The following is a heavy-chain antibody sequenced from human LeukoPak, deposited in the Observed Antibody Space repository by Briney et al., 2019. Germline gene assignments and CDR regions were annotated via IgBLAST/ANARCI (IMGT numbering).Heavy chain of an antibody. D-gene: IGHD4-23*01. J-gene: IGHJ4*02. CDR2: IYYSGST. V-gene: IGHV4-59*01. CDR3: ARDYGGNSPFDY. CDR1: GGSISSYY. Sequence: SETLSLTCTVSGGSISSYYWSWIRQPPGKGLEWIGYIYYSGSTNYNPSLKSRVTISVDTSKNQFSLKLSSVTAADTAVYCCARDYGGNSPFDYWGQGTLVTVSS.